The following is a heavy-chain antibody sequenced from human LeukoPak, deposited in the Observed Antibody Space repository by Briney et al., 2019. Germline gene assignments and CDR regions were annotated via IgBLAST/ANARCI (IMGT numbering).Heavy chain of an antibody. CDR1: GFTFSSYW. Sequence: GGSLRLSCAASGFTFSSYWMSWVRQAPGKGLEWVANIKQDGSEKYYVDSVKGRFTISRDNAKNSLYLQMNSLRAEDTAVYYCARAQGSYYYGMDVWGQGTTVTVSS. V-gene: IGHV3-7*01. J-gene: IGHJ6*02. CDR3: ARAQGSYYYGMDV. CDR2: IKQDGSEK.